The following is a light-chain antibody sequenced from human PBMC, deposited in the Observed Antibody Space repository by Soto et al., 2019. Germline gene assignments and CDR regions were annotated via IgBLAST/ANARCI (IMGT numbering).Light chain of an antibody. CDR1: QSLIHSDGNTY. CDR2: KVS. CDR3: MQGKHWPWT. J-gene: IGKJ1*01. Sequence: DVVMTQSPLSLPVTLGQPASISCRSSQSLIHSDGNTYLNWFHQRPGQSPRRLIYKVSDRDSGVPDRFSGSGSGTDFTLKISRVEAEDVGVYYCMQGKHWPWTFGQGTEVEIK. V-gene: IGKV2-30*02.